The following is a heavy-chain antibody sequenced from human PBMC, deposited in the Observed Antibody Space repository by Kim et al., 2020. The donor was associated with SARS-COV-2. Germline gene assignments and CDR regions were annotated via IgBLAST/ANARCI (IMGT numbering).Heavy chain of an antibody. CDR3: VTKRADRSGFIAY. Sequence: SETLSLTCTVSGDSKDDYYWSWVRQPPGKGLEWIGYTHFTGKTNYHPSLMSRVTISTDTSKTQFSLQLTSVTAADTAVYYCVTKRADRSGFIAYWGQGTL. V-gene: IGHV4-59*01. J-gene: IGHJ4*02. CDR2: THFTGKT. CDR1: GDSKDDYY. D-gene: IGHD3-22*01.